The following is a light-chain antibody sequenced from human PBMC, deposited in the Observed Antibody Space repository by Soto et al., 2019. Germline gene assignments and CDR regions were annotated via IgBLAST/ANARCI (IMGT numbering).Light chain of an antibody. V-gene: IGKV3-20*01. CDR1: QSINNNY. J-gene: IGKJ1*01. Sequence: EIVLTQSPGTLSLSPGERATLSCRASQSINNNYLAWYHQKRGQAPRLLIYGASSRATGIPDRFSGSGSGTDFTLTISRLEPEDFAVYYCQQYGGSPRTFGQGTKVEIK. CDR3: QQYGGSPRT. CDR2: GAS.